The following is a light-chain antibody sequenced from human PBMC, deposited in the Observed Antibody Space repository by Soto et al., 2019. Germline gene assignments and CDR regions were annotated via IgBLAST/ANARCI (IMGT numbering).Light chain of an antibody. CDR1: QGIRSD. CDR2: AVS. Sequence: DIQMTQSPSSLSASVGDRVTITCRASQGIRSDLGWYQQKPGKAPKCLIYAVSSLRSGVPSRFSGSGSGTEFTLTISSLQPEDFATYYCLQHNSYPRTFGQGTKVDIK. J-gene: IGKJ1*01. V-gene: IGKV1-17*01. CDR3: LQHNSYPRT.